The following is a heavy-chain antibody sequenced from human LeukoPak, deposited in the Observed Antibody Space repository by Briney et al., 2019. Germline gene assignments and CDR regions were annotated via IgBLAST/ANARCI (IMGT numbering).Heavy chain of an antibody. CDR1: GFIFNNYA. V-gene: IGHV3-9*01. J-gene: IGHJ4*02. CDR3: ARDSVGGGNTDY. Sequence: SLRLSCAGSGFIFNNYAMHWVRQPPGKGLEWVSGISWNSGSIDYADSVKGRFTISRDNAKNSLYLQMNSLRAEDTAVYYCARDSVGGGNTDYWGQGTLVTVSS. D-gene: IGHD2-15*01. CDR2: ISWNSGSI.